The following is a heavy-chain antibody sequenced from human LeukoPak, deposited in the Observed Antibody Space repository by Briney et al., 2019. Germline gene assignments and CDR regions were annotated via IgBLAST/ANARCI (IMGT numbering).Heavy chain of an antibody. Sequence: ASVKVSCKASDYTFTNYGISWVRQAPGQGLEWMGWISAYNGNTNYAQKLQGRVTMTTDTSTSTAYMELRSLRSDDTAVYYCARDNDSRDPPHFDYWGQGTLVTVSS. CDR3: ARDNDSRDPPHFDY. CDR1: DYTFTNYG. D-gene: IGHD3-16*01. V-gene: IGHV1-18*01. J-gene: IGHJ4*02. CDR2: ISAYNGNT.